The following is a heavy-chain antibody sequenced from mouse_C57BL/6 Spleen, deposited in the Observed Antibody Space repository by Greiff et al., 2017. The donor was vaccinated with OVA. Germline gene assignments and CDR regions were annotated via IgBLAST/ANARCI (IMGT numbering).Heavy chain of an antibody. CDR1: GYTFTSYW. Sequence: QVQLQQPGAELVMPGASVKLSCKASGYTFTSYWMHWVKQRPGQGLEWIGEIDPSDSYTNYNQKFKGKSTLTVDKSSSTAYMQLSSLTSEDSAVYYCARRRAYYSNSGYFDYWGQGTTLTVSS. CDR3: ARRRAYYSNSGYFDY. D-gene: IGHD2-5*01. V-gene: IGHV1-69*01. CDR2: IDPSDSYT. J-gene: IGHJ2*01.